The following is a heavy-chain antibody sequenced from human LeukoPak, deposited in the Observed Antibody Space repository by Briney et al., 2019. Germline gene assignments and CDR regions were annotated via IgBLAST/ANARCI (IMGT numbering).Heavy chain of an antibody. CDR2: ISSSSSTI. D-gene: IGHD6-13*01. Sequence: GGSLRLSCAASGFTFSDYYMSWIRQAPGKGLEWVSYISSSSSTIYYADSVKGRFTISRDNAKNSLYLQMNSLRAEDTAVYYCARGETKWGSSNWGYYYYYMDVWGKGTTVTISS. CDR1: GFTFSDYY. J-gene: IGHJ6*03. CDR3: ARGETKWGSSNWGYYYYYMDV. V-gene: IGHV3-11*01.